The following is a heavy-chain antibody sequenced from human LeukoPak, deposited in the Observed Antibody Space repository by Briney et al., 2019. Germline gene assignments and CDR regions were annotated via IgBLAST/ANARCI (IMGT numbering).Heavy chain of an antibody. CDR2: IKQDGSEK. D-gene: IGHD3-22*01. CDR1: GFTFSSYW. CDR3: ARDLVVTMIVVVDAFDI. V-gene: IGHV3-7*01. Sequence: GGSLRLSCAASGFTFSSYWMSWVRQAPGKGLERVANIKQDGSEKYYVDSVKGRFTISRDNAKNSLYLQMNSLRAEDTAVYYCARDLVVTMIVVVDAFDIWGQGTMVTVSS. J-gene: IGHJ3*02.